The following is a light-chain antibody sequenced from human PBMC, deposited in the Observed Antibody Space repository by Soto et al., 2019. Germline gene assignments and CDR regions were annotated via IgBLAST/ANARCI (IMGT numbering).Light chain of an antibody. CDR3: QQYHNWPA. CDR1: QRITNNF. CDR2: GAS. J-gene: IGKJ1*01. V-gene: IGKV3-20*01. Sequence: EIVLTQSPGTLSLSPGERATLSCRASQRITNNFLAWFQQKPGLAPRLLIHGASTRASGVPDRFSGGGSGTDFVLTISRLEPEDFAVYYCQQYHNWPAFGQGTKVEIK.